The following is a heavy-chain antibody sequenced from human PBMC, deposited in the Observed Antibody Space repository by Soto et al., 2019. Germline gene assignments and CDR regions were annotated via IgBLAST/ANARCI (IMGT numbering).Heavy chain of an antibody. CDR2: ISGSGGST. Sequence: EVQLLESGGGLVQPGGSLRLSCAASGFTFSSYAMSWVRQAPGKGLEWVSTISGSGGSTYYADSVKGRFTISRDNSKNTLYLQMNSLRAEDTAVYYCAKDGSPHSGIFRGSLFRKEIVLVTTAPDYWGQGTLVTVSS. V-gene: IGHV3-23*01. CDR1: GFTFSSYA. CDR3: AKDGSPHSGIFRGSLFRKEIVLVTTAPDY. D-gene: IGHD3-22*01. J-gene: IGHJ4*02.